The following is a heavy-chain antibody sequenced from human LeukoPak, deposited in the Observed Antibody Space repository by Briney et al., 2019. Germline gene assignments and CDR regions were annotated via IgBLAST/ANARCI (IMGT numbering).Heavy chain of an antibody. V-gene: IGHV1-69*05. Sequence: SVTVSFTASGGTFTIYAISWVRQAPGQGQEWMGGIIPIFGTANYAQKFQGRVTITTDESTSTAYMELSRLRSEDTAVYYCASSLGDYYDSSGYYYGPFDYWGQGTLVTVSS. D-gene: IGHD3-22*01. CDR2: IIPIFGTA. CDR3: ASSLGDYYDSSGYYYGPFDY. J-gene: IGHJ4*02. CDR1: GGTFTIYA.